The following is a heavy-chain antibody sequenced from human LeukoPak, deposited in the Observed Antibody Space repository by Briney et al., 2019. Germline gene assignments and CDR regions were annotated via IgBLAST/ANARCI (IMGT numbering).Heavy chain of an antibody. J-gene: IGHJ4*01. D-gene: IGHD3-10*01. CDR1: GFTFSTCA. Sequence: GGSLRLSCSAAGFTFSTCAMSRVRQAPGRGLEWVSGASGSGETTYYVDSVKGRFTISRDNSKNALFLQMSGLTVEDTAVYYCAKDTYFYGSATYSSDFWGPGTLVTVSS. CDR2: ASGSGETT. CDR3: AKDTYFYGSATYSSDF. V-gene: IGHV3-23*01.